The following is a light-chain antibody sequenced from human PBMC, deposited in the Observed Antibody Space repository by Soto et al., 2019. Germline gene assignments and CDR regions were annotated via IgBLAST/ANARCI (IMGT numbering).Light chain of an antibody. V-gene: IGKV3-11*01. CDR1: QSVSDN. CDR3: QHRHNWPLT. Sequence: VLTQSPATLSVSPGERVTLSCRASQSVSDNLAWYQQKPGQAPRLLIYSSSNRATGIPARFSGSGSGTDFTLTISSLEPEDFEVYYCQHRHNWPLTFGGGTKVDIK. CDR2: SSS. J-gene: IGKJ4*01.